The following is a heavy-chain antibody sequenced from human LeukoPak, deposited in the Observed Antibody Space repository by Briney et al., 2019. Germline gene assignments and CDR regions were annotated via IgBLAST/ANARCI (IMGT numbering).Heavy chain of an antibody. J-gene: IGHJ3*02. CDR2: TYYSHKLYN. CDR1: GDSVSSNSTA. CDR3: ARKRLSADSFDI. D-gene: IGHD4/OR15-4a*01. Sequence: QTLSLTCAISGDSVSSNSTAWNWIRQSPSRGLEWLGRTYYSHKLYNDYTVSVKSRIAFNPDTSKNQFSLHLNSVTPEDTAVYYCARKRLSADSFDIWGQGTLVTV. V-gene: IGHV6-1*01.